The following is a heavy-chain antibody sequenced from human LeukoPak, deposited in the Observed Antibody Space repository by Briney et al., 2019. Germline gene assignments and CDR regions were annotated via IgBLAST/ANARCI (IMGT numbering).Heavy chain of an antibody. J-gene: IGHJ6*04. CDR1: GLTFSDYS. V-gene: IGHV3-48*04. D-gene: IGHD3-10*02. Sequence: PGGSLRLSCAASGLTFSDYSMNWVRQAPGKGLEWVSYISTSSSTKYYADSVKGRFTISRDNAKNSLYLQMNSLRAEDTAVYYCAELGITMIGGVWGKGTTVTISS. CDR2: ISTSSSTK. CDR3: AELGITMIGGV.